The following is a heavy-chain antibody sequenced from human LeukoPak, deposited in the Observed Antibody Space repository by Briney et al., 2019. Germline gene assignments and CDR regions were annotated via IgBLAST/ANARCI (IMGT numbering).Heavy chain of an antibody. J-gene: IGHJ1*01. CDR2: INHSGST. CDR3: AMRGRSVLSRFQH. D-gene: IGHD3-16*01. CDR1: GWSFSDYY. V-gene: IGHV4-34*01. Sequence: SETLSLTCAVYGWSFSDYYWSYIRQPPGKGLEWIGEINHSGSTNYNPSLKSRVTISVDTSKNQFSLNLSSVTAADTAVYYFAMRGRSVLSRFQHWGQGTLVTVSS.